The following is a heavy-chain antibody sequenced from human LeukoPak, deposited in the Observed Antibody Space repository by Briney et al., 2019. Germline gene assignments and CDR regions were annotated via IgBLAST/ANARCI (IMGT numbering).Heavy chain of an antibody. V-gene: IGHV4-4*07. Sequence: PSETLSLTCTVSGGSINTYYWSWIRQPAGKGLEWIGRIYSTGITTYNPSLKGRVTMSVDTSKNQFSLKLSSVTAADTAVYYCARPQSGLGWFDPWGQESWSPSPQ. CDR3: ARPQSGLGWFDP. J-gene: IGHJ5*02. CDR1: GGSINTYY. CDR2: IYSTGIT.